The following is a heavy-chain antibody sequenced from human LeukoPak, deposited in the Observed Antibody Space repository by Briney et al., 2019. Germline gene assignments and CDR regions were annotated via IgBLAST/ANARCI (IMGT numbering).Heavy chain of an antibody. D-gene: IGHD4-17*01. CDR3: VKGATVTTRPNFDY. Sequence: PGGSLRLSCAASGFTFSIYAMTWVRQAPGKGLEWVSVISGGGGTTYYGDSVKGQFTISRDNSKNTLFLQMNSLRVEDTATYYCVKGATVTTRPNFDYWGQGTVVTVSS. CDR2: ISGGGGTT. V-gene: IGHV3-23*01. J-gene: IGHJ4*02. CDR1: GFTFSIYA.